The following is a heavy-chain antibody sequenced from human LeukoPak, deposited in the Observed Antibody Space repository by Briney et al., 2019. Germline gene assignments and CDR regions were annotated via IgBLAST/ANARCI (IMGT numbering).Heavy chain of an antibody. CDR1: RYTFTGYY. J-gene: IGHJ6*03. CDR2: INPNSGGT. V-gene: IGHV1-2*02. Sequence: ASVKVSCKASRYTFTGYYMHWVRQAPGQGLEWMGWINPNSGGTNYAQKFQGRVTMTRDTSISTAYMELSRLRSDDTAVYYCARGPPYYYYYYMDVWGKGTTVTVSS. CDR3: ARGPPYYYYYYMDV.